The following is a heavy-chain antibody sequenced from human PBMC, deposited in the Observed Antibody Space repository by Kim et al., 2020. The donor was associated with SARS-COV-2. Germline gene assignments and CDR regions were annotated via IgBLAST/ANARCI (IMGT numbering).Heavy chain of an antibody. J-gene: IGHJ4*02. CDR1: GGTFSSYA. CDR2: IIPIFGTA. V-gene: IGHV1-69*13. CDR3: ARDDSYYDILTGYEERGYFDY. D-gene: IGHD3-9*01. Sequence: SVKVSCKASGGTFSSYAIRWVRQAPGQGLEWMGGIIPIFGTANYAQKFQGRVTITADESTSTAYMELSSLRSEDTAVYYCARDDSYYDILTGYEERGYFDYWGQGTLVTVSS.